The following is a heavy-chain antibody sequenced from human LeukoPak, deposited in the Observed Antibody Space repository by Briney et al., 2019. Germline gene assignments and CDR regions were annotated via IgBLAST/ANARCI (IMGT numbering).Heavy chain of an antibody. CDR3: ARARYFDWLSSSFDY. V-gene: IGHV4-34*01. CDR2: INHSGGT. D-gene: IGHD3-9*01. CDR1: GGSFSGYY. Sequence: SETLSLTCAVYGGSFSGYYWSWIRQPPGKGLEWIGEINHSGGTNYNPSLKSRVTISVDTSKNQFSLKLSSVTAADTAVYYCARARYFDWLSSSFDYWGQGTLVTVSS. J-gene: IGHJ4*02.